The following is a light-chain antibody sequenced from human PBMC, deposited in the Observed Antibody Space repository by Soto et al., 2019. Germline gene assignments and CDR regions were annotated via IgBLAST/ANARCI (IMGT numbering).Light chain of an antibody. CDR1: QSVSSSY. V-gene: IGKV3-20*01. CDR2: GAS. Sequence: EIVLTQSPGTLSLSPGERATLSCRASQSVSSSYLAWYQQKPGQAPRLLIYGASSRATGIPDRFSGSGSGTDFTLTISRLEPEDFGVYYCQQYGSSPPRTFGQGTRLEIK. CDR3: QQYGSSPPRT. J-gene: IGKJ5*01.